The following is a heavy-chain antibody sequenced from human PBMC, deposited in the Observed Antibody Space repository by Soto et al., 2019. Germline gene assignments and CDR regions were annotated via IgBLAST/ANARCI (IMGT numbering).Heavy chain of an antibody. CDR1: GYNISGGGYY. CDR3: ARLNPIVVVPTPMGWFDP. V-gene: IGHV4-31*03. Sequence: TLSLTCTVSGYNISGGGYYWSWIRQSPGKGLEWIGYIFYSGYNYYNPSLKSRLSMSVDTSKNQFSLRLTSVTAADTAVYFCARLNPIVVVPTPMGWFDPWGQGTLVTGLL. CDR2: IFYSGYN. J-gene: IGHJ5*02. D-gene: IGHD2-2*01.